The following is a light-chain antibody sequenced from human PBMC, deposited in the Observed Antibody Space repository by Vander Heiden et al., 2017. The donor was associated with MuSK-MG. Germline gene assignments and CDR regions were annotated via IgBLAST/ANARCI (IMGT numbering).Light chain of an antibody. V-gene: IGLV3-21*04. CDR2: ADS. CDR1: NIGGKS. Sequence: SYVLTQPLSVSVAPGKTASITCGGNNIGGKSVHWYQQKPGQAPVLVMYADSDRPSGIPERFSGSNSGNTATLTINRVEAGDEADYSCQAWDSNSEHPVFGGGTKLTVL. CDR3: QAWDSNSEHPV. J-gene: IGLJ2*01.